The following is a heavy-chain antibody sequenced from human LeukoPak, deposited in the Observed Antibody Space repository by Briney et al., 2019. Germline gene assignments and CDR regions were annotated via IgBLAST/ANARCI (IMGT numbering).Heavy chain of an antibody. CDR3: AKAPYSYGYQFDY. CDR1: GFSFSSYA. CDR2: ISGSGGST. J-gene: IGHJ4*02. Sequence: GGSLRLSCAASGFSFSSYAMNWVRQAPGKGLEWVSAISGSGGSTYYADSVKGRFTISRDNSNTLFLHLNSLRAEDTAVYYCAKAPYSYGYQFDYWGQGTLVTVSS. D-gene: IGHD5-18*01. V-gene: IGHV3-23*01.